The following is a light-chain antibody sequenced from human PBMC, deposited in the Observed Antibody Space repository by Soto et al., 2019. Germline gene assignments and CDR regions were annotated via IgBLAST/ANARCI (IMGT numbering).Light chain of an antibody. J-gene: IGLJ1*01. CDR3: SSYTSTTVYI. CDR2: HVT. Sequence: QSVLTQPASVFGSPGQSITISLTGNSSVIGGYNYVSWYQQHPGDAPKLMIYHVTNRPSGISDRFSGSKSGNTASLTISGLQAEDEADYYCSSYTSTTVYIFGSGTKVTVL. V-gene: IGLV2-14*03. CDR1: SSVIGGYNY.